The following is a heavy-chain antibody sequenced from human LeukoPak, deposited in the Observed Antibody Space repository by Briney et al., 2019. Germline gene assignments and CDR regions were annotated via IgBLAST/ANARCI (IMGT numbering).Heavy chain of an antibody. D-gene: IGHD2-21*02. J-gene: IGHJ4*02. CDR3: AIAYCGGDCYSYYFDY. CDR2: IYHSGST. V-gene: IGHV4-38-2*02. Sequence: PSETLSLTCTVSGYSISSGYYWGWIRQPPGKGLEWIGSIYHSGSTYYNPSLKSRVTISVDTSKNQFSLKLSSVTAADTAVYYCAIAYCGGDCYSYYFDYWGQGTLVTVSS. CDR1: GYSISSGYY.